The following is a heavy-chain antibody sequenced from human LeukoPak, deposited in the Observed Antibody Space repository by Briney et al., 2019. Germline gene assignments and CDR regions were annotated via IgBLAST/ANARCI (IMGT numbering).Heavy chain of an antibody. J-gene: IGHJ4*02. D-gene: IGHD1-14*01. Sequence: SETLSLTCAVSGGSISSGGYSWSWIRQPPGKGLEWIGYIYYSGSTYYNPSLKSRVTISVDTSKNQFSLKLSSVTAADTAVYYCARDRIASRMIDYWGQGTLVTVSS. CDR2: IYYSGST. V-gene: IGHV4-31*11. CDR3: ARDRIASRMIDY. CDR1: GGSISSGGYS.